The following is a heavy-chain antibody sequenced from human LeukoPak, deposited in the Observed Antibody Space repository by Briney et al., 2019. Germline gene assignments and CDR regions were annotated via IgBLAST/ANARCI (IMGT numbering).Heavy chain of an antibody. V-gene: IGHV4-59*01. D-gene: IGHD6-13*01. J-gene: IGHJ4*02. Sequence: PSETLSLTCTVSGGSISSYYWSWIRQPPGKGLERIGYIYYSGSTNYNPSLKSRVTISVDTSKNQFSLKLSSVTAADTAVYYCARASSSWYPFEYWGQGTLVTVSS. CDR3: ARASSSWYPFEY. CDR1: GGSISSYY. CDR2: IYYSGST.